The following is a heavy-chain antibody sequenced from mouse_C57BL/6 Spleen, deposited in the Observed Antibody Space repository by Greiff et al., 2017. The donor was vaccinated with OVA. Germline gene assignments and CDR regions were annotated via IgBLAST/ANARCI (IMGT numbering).Heavy chain of an antibody. V-gene: IGHV14-3*01. J-gene: IGHJ4*01. CDR1: GFNIKNTY. CDR2: IDPANGNT. Sequence: VQLQESVAELVRPGASVKLSCTASGFNIKNTYMHWVKQRPEQGLEWIGRIDPANGNTKYAPKFQGKATITADTSSTTAYLQLSSLTSEDTAIYYCAIITTGYYYAMDYWGQGTSVTVSS. D-gene: IGHD1-1*01. CDR3: AIITTGYYYAMDY.